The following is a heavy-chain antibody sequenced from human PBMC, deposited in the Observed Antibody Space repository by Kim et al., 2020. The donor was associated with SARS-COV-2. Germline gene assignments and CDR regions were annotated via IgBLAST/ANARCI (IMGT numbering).Heavy chain of an antibody. Sequence: SQEKKCQGGVTMTRDTSTSTVYMELSSLRSEDTAVYYCARDFGYGDYLGYWGQGTLVTVSS. V-gene: IGHV1-46*01. J-gene: IGHJ4*02. D-gene: IGHD4-17*01. CDR3: ARDFGYGDYLGY.